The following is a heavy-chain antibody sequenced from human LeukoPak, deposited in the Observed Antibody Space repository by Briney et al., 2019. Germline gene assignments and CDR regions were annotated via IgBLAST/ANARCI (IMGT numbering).Heavy chain of an antibody. J-gene: IGHJ6*02. CDR2: ISGSSSTI. V-gene: IGHV3-48*01. D-gene: IGHD3/OR15-3a*01. CDR3: AREDYSYYYYGMDV. Sequence: GGSLRLSCAASGFTFSSYSMNWVRQAPGKGLEWVSYISGSSSTIYYADSVKGRFTISRDNAKNSLYLQMNSLRAEGTAVYCCAREDYSYYYYGMDVWGQGTTVTVSS. CDR1: GFTFSSYS.